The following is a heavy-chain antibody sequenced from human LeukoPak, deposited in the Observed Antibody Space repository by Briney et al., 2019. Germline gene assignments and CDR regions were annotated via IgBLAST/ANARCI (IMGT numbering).Heavy chain of an antibody. J-gene: IGHJ4*02. V-gene: IGHV1-2*02. Sequence: ASVKVSCKASGYTFTGYDMHWVRQAPGQGLEWMGWINPNSGGTNYAQKFQGRVTMTRDTSISTAYMELSRQRSDDTGVYYCARGRKKVTTTFDYWGQGTLVTASS. CDR3: ARGRKKVTTTFDY. D-gene: IGHD4-11*01. CDR2: INPNSGGT. CDR1: GYTFTGYD.